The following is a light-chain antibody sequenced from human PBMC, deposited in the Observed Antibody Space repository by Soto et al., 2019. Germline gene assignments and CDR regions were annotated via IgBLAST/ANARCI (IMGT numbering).Light chain of an antibody. CDR3: SSYAGSNIL. Sequence: QSALTQPPSASGSPGQSVTISCTGTSSDVGGYNYVSWYQHHPGKAPKLKIYEVDQRPSGVPDRFSGSKSGNTASLTVSGLQAEDEADYYCSSYAGSNILFGGGTKVTVL. CDR1: SSDVGGYNY. V-gene: IGLV2-8*01. CDR2: EVD. J-gene: IGLJ2*01.